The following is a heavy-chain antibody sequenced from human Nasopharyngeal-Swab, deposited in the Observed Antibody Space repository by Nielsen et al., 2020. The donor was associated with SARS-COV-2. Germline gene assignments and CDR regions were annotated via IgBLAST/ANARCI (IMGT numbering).Heavy chain of an antibody. Sequence: GESLKISCAASGFSVSGNTYMSWVRQAPGKGLEWVSTIHADGNTYYADSVRGRFTISRDNSHNTLFLEMNSLRAGDTAKYYCAQEEVPNDYWGQGTLVTVSS. J-gene: IGHJ4*02. V-gene: IGHV3-53*01. CDR2: IHADGNT. CDR1: GFSVSGNTY. CDR3: AQEEVPNDY.